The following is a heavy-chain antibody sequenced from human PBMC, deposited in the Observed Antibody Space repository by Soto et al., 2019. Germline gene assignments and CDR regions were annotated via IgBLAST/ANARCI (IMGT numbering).Heavy chain of an antibody. Sequence: GGSLRLSCAASGFTFSSYSMNWVRQAPGKGLEWVSYISSSSSTIYYADSVKGRFTISRDNAKNSLYLQMNSLRAEDTAVYYCAIREGRPSAYPLFDPWGQGTLVTVSS. CDR1: GFTFSSYS. CDR3: AIREGRPSAYPLFDP. V-gene: IGHV3-48*01. D-gene: IGHD3-16*01. CDR2: ISSSSSTI. J-gene: IGHJ5*02.